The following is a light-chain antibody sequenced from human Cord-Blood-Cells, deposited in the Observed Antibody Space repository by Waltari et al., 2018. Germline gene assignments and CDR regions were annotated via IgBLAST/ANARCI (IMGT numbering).Light chain of an antibody. J-gene: IGKJ1*01. V-gene: IGKV3-11*01. CDR3: QQRSNWPRT. CDR1: QRVSRY. Sequence: EIVLTQSPATLSLSPGERATLPCRASQRVSRYLAWYQQKPGQAPRLLIYDASNRATGIPARFSGSGSGTDFTLTISSLEPEDFAVYYCQQRSNWPRTFGQGTKVEIK. CDR2: DAS.